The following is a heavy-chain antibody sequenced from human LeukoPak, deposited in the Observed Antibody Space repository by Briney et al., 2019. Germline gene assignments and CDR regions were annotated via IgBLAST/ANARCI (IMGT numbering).Heavy chain of an antibody. CDR1: GGSISSHF. D-gene: IGHD6-19*01. V-gene: IGHV4-59*11. CDR2: IYNRGTT. Sequence: SETLSLTCTVSGGSISSHFWSWTRQPPGKGLEWIGNIYNRGTTNYNPSLNSRVTMSVDTSKNQLSLQLTSVTAADTAVYYCTKATQWLAFDYWGRGTLVTVSS. J-gene: IGHJ4*02. CDR3: TKATQWLAFDY.